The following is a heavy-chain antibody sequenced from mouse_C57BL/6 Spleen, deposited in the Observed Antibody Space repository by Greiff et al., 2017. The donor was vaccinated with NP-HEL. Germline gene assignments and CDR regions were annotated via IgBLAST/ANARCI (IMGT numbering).Heavy chain of an antibody. CDR2: INPYNGGT. J-gene: IGHJ2*01. CDR3: ARRPIYYGNYGFDY. V-gene: IGHV1-19*01. Sequence: VQLKESGPVLVKPGASVKMSCKASGYTFTDYYMNWVKQSHGKSLEWIGVINPYNGGTSYNQKFKGKATLTVDKSSSTAYMELNSLTSEDSAVYYCARRPIYYGNYGFDYWGQGTTLTVAS. D-gene: IGHD2-1*01. CDR1: GYTFTDYY.